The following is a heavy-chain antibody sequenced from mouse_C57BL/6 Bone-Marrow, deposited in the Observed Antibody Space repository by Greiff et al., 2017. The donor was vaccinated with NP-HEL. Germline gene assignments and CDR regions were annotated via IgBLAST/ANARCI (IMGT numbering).Heavy chain of an antibody. D-gene: IGHD2-14*01. Sequence: VHLVESGPGLVQPSQSLSITCTVSGFSLTSYGVHWVRQSPGKGLEWLGVIWSGGSTDYNAAFISRLSISKDNSKSQVFFKMNSLQADDTAIYYCARKGVLRKVYFDYWGQGTTLTVSS. CDR1: GFSLTSYG. J-gene: IGHJ2*01. CDR3: ARKGVLRKVYFDY. V-gene: IGHV2-2*01. CDR2: IWSGGST.